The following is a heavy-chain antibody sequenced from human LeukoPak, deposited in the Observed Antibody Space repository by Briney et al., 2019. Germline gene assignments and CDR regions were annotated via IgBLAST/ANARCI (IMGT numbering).Heavy chain of an antibody. CDR2: ISYDGSNK. CDR3: ARSTRYCSSTSCYTGRYYFDY. CDR1: GFTFSSYA. D-gene: IGHD2-2*02. V-gene: IGHV3-30-3*01. Sequence: TGGSLRLSCAAAGFTFSSYAMHWVRQAPGKGLEWVAVISYDGSNKYYADSVKGRFTISRDNSKTTLYLQMNSLRAEDTAVYYCARSTRYCSSTSCYTGRYYFDYWGQGTLVTVSS. J-gene: IGHJ4*02.